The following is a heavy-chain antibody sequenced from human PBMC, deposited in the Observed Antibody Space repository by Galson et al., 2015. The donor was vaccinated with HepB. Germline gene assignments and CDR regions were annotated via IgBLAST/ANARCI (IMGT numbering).Heavy chain of an antibody. CDR1: GGSISSSSYC. V-gene: IGHV4-39*01. D-gene: IGHD2-15*01. CDR2: LYYSGST. CDR3: VSRPCGASCQGPFDY. J-gene: IGHJ4*02. Sequence: ETLSLTCSVSGGSISSSSYCWGWIRQPPGRGLEWIVTLYYSGSTYYNPSLNSRVTTSVDTSRNQFSLRLSSVTASDMAMYYCVSRPCGASCQGPFDYWGQGALVTVSS.